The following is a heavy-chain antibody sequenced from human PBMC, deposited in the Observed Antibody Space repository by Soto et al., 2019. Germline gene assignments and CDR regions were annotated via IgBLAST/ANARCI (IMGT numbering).Heavy chain of an antibody. J-gene: IGHJ3*01. Sequence: PGGSLRLSCAASGFTFNSYGIHWVRQAPGKGLEWVAVISHDGSKTNYADSVKGRVTISRDNAKNSLYLQMNSLRAEDTAVYYCARDQLYYNDISGRPLNAFDVWGQGTMVTVSS. CDR3: ARDQLYYNDISGRPLNAFDV. CDR2: ISHDGSKT. CDR1: GFTFNSYG. V-gene: IGHV3-30*03. D-gene: IGHD3-22*01.